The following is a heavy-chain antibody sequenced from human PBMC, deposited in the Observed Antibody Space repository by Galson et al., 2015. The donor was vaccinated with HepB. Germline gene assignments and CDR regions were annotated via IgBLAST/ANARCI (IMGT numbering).Heavy chain of an antibody. CDR3: ASQMTTVTTATGAFDI. Sequence: SVKVSCKASGYTFTGYYMHWVRQAPGQGLEWMGWINPNSGGTNYAQKFQGRVTMTRDTSISTAYMELSRLRSDDTAVYYCASQMTTVTTATGAFDIWGQGTMVTVSS. D-gene: IGHD4-17*01. CDR1: GYTFTGYY. CDR2: INPNSGGT. J-gene: IGHJ3*02. V-gene: IGHV1-2*02.